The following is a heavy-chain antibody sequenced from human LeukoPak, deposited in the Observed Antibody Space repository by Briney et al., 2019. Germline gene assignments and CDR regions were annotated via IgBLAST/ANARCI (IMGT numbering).Heavy chain of an antibody. Sequence: GESLKISCKGSGYSFTSYWIGWVRQMPGKGLEWMGIIYPGDSDTRYSPSFQGQVTISADKSISTAYLQWSSLKASDTAMYYCARQHTVRGVIISRANPTWFDPWGQGTLVTVSS. D-gene: IGHD3-10*01. CDR1: GYSFTSYW. J-gene: IGHJ5*02. CDR3: ARQHTVRGVIISRANPTWFDP. V-gene: IGHV5-51*01. CDR2: IYPGDSDT.